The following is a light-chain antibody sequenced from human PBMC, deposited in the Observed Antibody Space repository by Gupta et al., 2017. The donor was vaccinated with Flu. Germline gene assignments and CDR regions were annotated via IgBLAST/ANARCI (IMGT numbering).Light chain of an antibody. Sequence: VGDRVTITCQASQDIRIYLNWFQQRPGKAPKLLIYDASNLENGVPSRFSGSGSGTHFTFTISSLHPEDIATYYCQQYENLPTFGQGTKVEIK. V-gene: IGKV1-33*01. CDR2: DAS. CDR1: QDIRIY. CDR3: QQYENLPT. J-gene: IGKJ1*01.